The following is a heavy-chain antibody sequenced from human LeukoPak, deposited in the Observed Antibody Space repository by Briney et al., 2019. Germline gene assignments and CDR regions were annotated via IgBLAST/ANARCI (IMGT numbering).Heavy chain of an antibody. J-gene: IGHJ4*02. Sequence: PSETLSLTCTVSGGSISSGGYYWSWIRQHPGKGLEWIGYIYYSGSTYYNPSLKSRVTMSVDTSKNQFSLKLSSVTAADTAVYYCASSDYDSSGLDYWGQGTLVTVSS. D-gene: IGHD3-22*01. CDR2: IYYSGST. CDR1: GGSISSGGYY. CDR3: ASSDYDSSGLDY. V-gene: IGHV4-31*03.